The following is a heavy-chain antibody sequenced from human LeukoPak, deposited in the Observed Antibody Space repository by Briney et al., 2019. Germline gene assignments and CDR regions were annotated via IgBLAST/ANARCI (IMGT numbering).Heavy chain of an antibody. V-gene: IGHV1-69*01. Sequence: SVKVSCKASGGTFSSYAISWVRQAPGQGLEWMGGIIPIFGTANYAQKSQGRVTITADESTSTAYMELSSLRSEDTAVYYCARWDSSGWYPSYFDYWGQGTLVTVSS. D-gene: IGHD6-19*01. CDR2: IIPIFGTA. CDR3: ARWDSSGWYPSYFDY. CDR1: GGTFSSYA. J-gene: IGHJ4*02.